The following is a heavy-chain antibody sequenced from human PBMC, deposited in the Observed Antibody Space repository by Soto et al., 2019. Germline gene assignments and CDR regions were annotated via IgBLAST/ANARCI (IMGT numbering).Heavy chain of an antibody. V-gene: IGHV3-21*01. D-gene: IGHD6-13*01. CDR1: GFTFSSYS. J-gene: IGHJ5*02. Sequence: GGSLGLSCAASGFTFSSYSMNWVRQAPGKGLEWVSSISSSSSYIYYADSVKGRFTISRDNAKNSLYLQMNSLRAEDTAVYYCARSPAAGIYWFDPWGQGTLVTVSS. CDR2: ISSSSSYI. CDR3: ARSPAAGIYWFDP.